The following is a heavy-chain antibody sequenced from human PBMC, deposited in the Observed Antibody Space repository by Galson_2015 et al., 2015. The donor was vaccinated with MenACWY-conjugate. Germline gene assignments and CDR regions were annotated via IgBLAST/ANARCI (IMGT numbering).Heavy chain of an antibody. CDR3: AKPDPMIGYRGRLDY. V-gene: IGHV3-23*01. D-gene: IGHD5-12*01. CDR2: IDGSVGRT. J-gene: IGHJ4*02. Sequence: SLRLSCAASGFTFSSYAMSLVRQAPGTGLEWIAMIDGSVGRTFYAHSVSRRVTISRINSKNTLYVQMNSLRAEDTAVYYCAKPDPMIGYRGRLDYWGKGTLVTVSS. CDR1: GFTFSSYA.